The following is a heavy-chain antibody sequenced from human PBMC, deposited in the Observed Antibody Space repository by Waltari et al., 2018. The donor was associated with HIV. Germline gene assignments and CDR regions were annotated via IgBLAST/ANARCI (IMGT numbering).Heavy chain of an antibody. V-gene: IGHV4-38-2*02. CDR2: IYHSVST. CDR3: ARGRHYYDSSGYFVY. CDR1: GYSISSGYY. D-gene: IGHD3-22*01. J-gene: IGHJ4*02. Sequence: QVQLQESGPGLVKPSETLSLTCTVSGYSISSGYYWGWIRQPPGKGLEWIGSIYHSVSTYYNPSLKRPVTISVDTAKNQFSLKLSSVAAADTAGYYCARGRHYYDSSGYFVYWGQGTLVTVSS.